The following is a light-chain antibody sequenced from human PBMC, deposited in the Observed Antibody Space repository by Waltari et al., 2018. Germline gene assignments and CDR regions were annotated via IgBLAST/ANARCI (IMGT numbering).Light chain of an antibody. CDR3: ASYTSSITWV. CDR1: SSHVGGYNH. CDR2: DVD. Sequence: QSALTQPASVSGSPGQSIAISCPGTSSHVGGYNHVAWYQQHHGKAPKLLIFDVDSRPSGLSSRFSGSKSGNTASLTLSGLQAEDEADYYCASYTSSITWVFGGGTKLTV. J-gene: IGLJ3*02. V-gene: IGLV2-14*03.